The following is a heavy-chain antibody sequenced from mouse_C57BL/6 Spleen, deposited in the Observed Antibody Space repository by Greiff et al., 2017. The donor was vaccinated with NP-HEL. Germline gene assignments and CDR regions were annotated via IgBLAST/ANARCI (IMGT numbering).Heavy chain of an antibody. CDR2: IRLKSDNYAT. Sequence: EVQVEESGGGLVQPGGSMKLSCVASGFTFSNYWMNWVRQSPEKGLEWVAQIRLKSDNYATHYAESVKGRFTISRDDSKSSVYLQMNNLRAEDTGIYYCTDRPGFAYWGQGTLVTVSA. J-gene: IGHJ3*01. V-gene: IGHV6-3*01. CDR1: GFTFSNYW. CDR3: TDRPGFAY.